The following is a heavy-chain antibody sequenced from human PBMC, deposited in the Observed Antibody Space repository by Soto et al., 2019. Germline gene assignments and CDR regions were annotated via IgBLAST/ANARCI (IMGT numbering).Heavy chain of an antibody. V-gene: IGHV3-15*07. CDR1: GFTFSNAW. CDR3: TTGLPILAYYDILTGYYSYGMDV. J-gene: IGHJ6*02. Sequence: PGGSLRLSCAASGFTFSNAWMNWVRQAPGKGLEWVGRIKSKTDGGTTDYAAPVKGRFTISRDDSKNTLYLQMNSLKTEDTAVYYCTTGLPILAYYDILTGYYSYGMDVWGQGTTVTVSS. CDR2: IKSKTDGGTT. D-gene: IGHD3-9*01.